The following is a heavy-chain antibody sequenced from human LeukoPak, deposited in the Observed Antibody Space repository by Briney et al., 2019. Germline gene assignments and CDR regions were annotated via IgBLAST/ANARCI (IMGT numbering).Heavy chain of an antibody. D-gene: IGHD6-19*01. V-gene: IGHV1-24*01. CDR1: GYTLTELS. CDR3: ARVQWLVQIDAFDI. Sequence: ASVKVSCKVSGYTLTELSMHWVRQAPGKGLEWMGGFDPEDGETIYAQKFQGRVTMTRNTSISTAYMELSSLRSEDTAVYYCARVQWLVQIDAFDIWGQGTMVTVSS. CDR2: FDPEDGET. J-gene: IGHJ3*02.